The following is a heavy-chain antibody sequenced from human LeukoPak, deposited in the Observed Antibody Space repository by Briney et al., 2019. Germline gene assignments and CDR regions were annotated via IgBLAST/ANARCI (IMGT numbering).Heavy chain of an antibody. D-gene: IGHD6-19*01. Sequence: ASVKVSCTASGYTFTNYGISWVRQAPGQGLEWMGWIRTYNGNTEYPQKFQGRVTMTTDTSTSTAYMDLRSLRSDDTAVYYCARLRIAVAGTEEGDDWGQGTLVTVSS. CDR3: ARLRIAVAGTEEGDD. CDR1: GYTFTNYG. J-gene: IGHJ4*02. V-gene: IGHV1-18*01. CDR2: IRTYNGNT.